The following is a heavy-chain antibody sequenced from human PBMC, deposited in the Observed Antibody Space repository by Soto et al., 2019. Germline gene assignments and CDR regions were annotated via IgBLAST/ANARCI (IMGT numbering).Heavy chain of an antibody. CDR1: GGSIRSGGYY. CDR2: IYYSGNT. J-gene: IGHJ6*02. Sequence: SETLSFTCTVSGGSIRSGGYYWSWVRQNPRRGLEWIGNIYYSGNTYYNPSLKSRLTISVDTSKNQFSLNLSSVTAADTAVYYCARDRLMATAGTARHYFGLDVWGQGTTVTVSS. CDR3: ARDRLMATAGTARHYFGLDV. V-gene: IGHV4-31*03. D-gene: IGHD5-18*01.